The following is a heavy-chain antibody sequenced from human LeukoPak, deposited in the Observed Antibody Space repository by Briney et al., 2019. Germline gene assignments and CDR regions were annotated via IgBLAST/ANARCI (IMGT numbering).Heavy chain of an antibody. CDR3: ARAMDY. CDR1: RFTFSSYW. Sequence: GGSLRLSCAASRFTFSSYWMTWVRQAPGKGLEWVANIKQDGSEKYYVDSVKGRFTISRDNAKNSLYLQMNSLRAEDTAVYYCARAMDYWGQGTLLTVSS. V-gene: IGHV3-7*03. CDR2: IKQDGSEK. J-gene: IGHJ4*02.